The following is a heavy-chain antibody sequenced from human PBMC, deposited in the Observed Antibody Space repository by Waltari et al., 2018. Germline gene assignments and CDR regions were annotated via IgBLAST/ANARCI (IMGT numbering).Heavy chain of an antibody. CDR2: IIPIFGTA. CDR3: AGTYLPEWLEKYNWFDP. J-gene: IGHJ5*02. Sequence: QVQLVQSGAEVKKPGSSVKVPCKASGGTFSSYAISWVRQAPGQGLEWMGGIIPIFGTANYAQKFQGRVTITADESTSTAYMELSSLRSEDTAVYYCAGTYLPEWLEKYNWFDPWGQGTLVTVSS. D-gene: IGHD3-3*01. V-gene: IGHV1-69*01. CDR1: GGTFSSYA.